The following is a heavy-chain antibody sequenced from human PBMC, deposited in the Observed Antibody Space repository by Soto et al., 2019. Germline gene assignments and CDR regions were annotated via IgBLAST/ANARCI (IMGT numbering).Heavy chain of an antibody. CDR1: GGTFGSYA. CDR3: SRSQGSSTSLEIYYYYYYGMDV. D-gene: IGHD2-2*01. V-gene: IGHV1-69*01. J-gene: IGHJ6*02. CDR2: IIPIPGTA. Sequence: QVQLVQSGAEVKKPGSSVKVSCKASGGTFGSYAISWVRQAPGQGLEWMGGIIPIPGTANYAQRFPGRGTIAADESTSTAYMELSSLRSADTAVYYCSRSQGSSTSLEIYYYYYYGMDVWGQGTTVTVSS.